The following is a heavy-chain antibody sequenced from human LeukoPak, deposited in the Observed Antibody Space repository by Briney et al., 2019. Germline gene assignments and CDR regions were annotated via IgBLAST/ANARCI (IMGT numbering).Heavy chain of an antibody. CDR1: GFTFSSYG. CDR2: ISSSSSYI. Sequence: GSLRLSCAASGFTFSSYGMHWVRQAPGKGLEWVSSISSSSSYIYYADSVKGRFTISRDNAKNSLYLQMNSLRAEDTAVYYCARDRSAAAGTGFDYWGQGILVTVSS. J-gene: IGHJ4*02. D-gene: IGHD6-13*01. V-gene: IGHV3-21*01. CDR3: ARDRSAAAGTGFDY.